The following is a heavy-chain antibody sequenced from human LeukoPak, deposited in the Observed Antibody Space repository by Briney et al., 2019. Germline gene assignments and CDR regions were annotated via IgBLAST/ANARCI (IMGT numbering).Heavy chain of an antibody. CDR3: AREGATGRHIGRNWFDP. V-gene: IGHV1-8*01. Sequence: ASVKVSCKASGYTVTSYDINWVRQATGQGLEWMGWMNPNSGNTGYAHKFQGRVTMTRNTSISTAYMELSSLRSEDTAVYYCAREGATGRHIGRNWFDPWGQGTLVTVSS. D-gene: IGHD1-26*01. J-gene: IGHJ5*02. CDR1: GYTVTSYD. CDR2: MNPNSGNT.